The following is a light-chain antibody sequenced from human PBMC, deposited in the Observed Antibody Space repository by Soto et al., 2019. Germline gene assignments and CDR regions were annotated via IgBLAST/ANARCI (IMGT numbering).Light chain of an antibody. CDR2: ELT. Sequence: QSALTQPASVSGSPGQSITISCTGTNNDLGGYNYVSWYQQHPGKAPKLVIYELTNRPSGVSNRFSGSKSGNTASLTISGLQAEDEADYYCSSYTSSATYVFGTGTKVTVL. J-gene: IGLJ1*01. CDR3: SSYTSSATYV. CDR1: NNDLGGYNY. V-gene: IGLV2-14*01.